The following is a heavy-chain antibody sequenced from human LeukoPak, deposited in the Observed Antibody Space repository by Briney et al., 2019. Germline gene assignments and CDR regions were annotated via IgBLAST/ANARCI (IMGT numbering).Heavy chain of an antibody. CDR2: ISSSGSTI. V-gene: IGHV3-11*01. D-gene: IGHD4-17*01. CDR3: AKDQEYGSRGY. Sequence: GGSLRLSCAASGFTFSDYYMSWIRQAPGKGLEWVSYISSSGSTIYYADSVKGRFTISRDNSKNTLYLQMNSLRAEDTAVYYCAKDQEYGSRGYWGQGTLVTVSS. J-gene: IGHJ4*02. CDR1: GFTFSDYY.